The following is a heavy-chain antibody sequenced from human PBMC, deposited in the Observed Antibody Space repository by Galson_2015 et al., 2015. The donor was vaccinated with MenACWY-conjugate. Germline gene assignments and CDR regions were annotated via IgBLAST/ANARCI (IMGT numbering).Heavy chain of an antibody. CDR1: GFTFDDHA. V-gene: IGHV3-20*04. CDR3: ARHKGGFDY. Sequence: SLRLSCAASGFTFDDHAMSWVRHVPGKGLEWVSHITWNGGNTGYADSVKGRFAISRHNAKNSLYLQMNSLRVEDTALYYCARHKGGFDYWGQGTLVTVSS. J-gene: IGHJ4*02. D-gene: IGHD3-16*01. CDR2: ITWNGGNT.